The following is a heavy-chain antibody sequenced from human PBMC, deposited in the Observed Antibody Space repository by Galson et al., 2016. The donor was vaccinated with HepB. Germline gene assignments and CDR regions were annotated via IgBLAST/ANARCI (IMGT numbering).Heavy chain of an antibody. V-gene: IGHV1-18*04. Sequence: SVKVSCKASGYPFTTNGITWVRQAPGQGLEWMGWISAHNGDTNSPQKFQGRVTLNTDTSTRTAYMELRSLKSDDTAVYYCARDRDRSLDYWGQGTLVTVSS. J-gene: IGHJ4*02. CDR3: ARDRDRSLDY. D-gene: IGHD5-24*01. CDR1: GYPFTTNG. CDR2: ISAHNGDT.